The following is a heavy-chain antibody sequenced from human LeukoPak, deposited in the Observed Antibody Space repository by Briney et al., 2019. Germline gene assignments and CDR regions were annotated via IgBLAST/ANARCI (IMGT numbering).Heavy chain of an antibody. CDR2: IIPIFGTA. CDR1: GGTFSSYA. CDR3: ARLSYYNHPNDYYFDY. D-gene: IGHD3-10*01. Sequence: GASVKVSCKASGGTFSSYAISWVRRAPGQGLEWMGRIIPIFGTANYAQKFQGRVTITTDESTSTAYMELSSLRSEDTAVYYCARLSYYNHPNDYYFDYWGQGTLVTVSS. V-gene: IGHV1-69*05. J-gene: IGHJ4*02.